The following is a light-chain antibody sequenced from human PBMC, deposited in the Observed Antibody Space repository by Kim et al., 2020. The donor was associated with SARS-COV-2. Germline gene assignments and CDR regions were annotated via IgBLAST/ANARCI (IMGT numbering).Light chain of an antibody. CDR2: GAS. V-gene: IGKV3-15*01. CDR3: QQYSNWPPWT. Sequence: EIVMTQSPGTLSVSPGERATLSCRASQAVSNNLAWYQHRPGQAPRLLMYGASTRATGIPARFSGSGSGTEFTLTINSLQSEDFGIYYCQQYSNWPPWTFGRGTKVDIK. CDR1: QAVSNN. J-gene: IGKJ1*01.